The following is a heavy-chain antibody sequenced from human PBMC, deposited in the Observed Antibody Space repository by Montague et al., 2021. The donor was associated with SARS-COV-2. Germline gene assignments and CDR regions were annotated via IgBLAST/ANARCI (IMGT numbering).Heavy chain of an antibody. D-gene: IGHD3-22*01. CDR2: IYWDADK. CDR3: VQSLRHCYDVSAGGSPYYFDY. J-gene: IGHJ4*02. Sequence: PALVKPTQTLTLTYTFSGFSLRTDGVGVGWVRQPPRKALEWLALIYWDADKRYSPSLRNRLTITGDTSRNQVVLTMTNMDPVDTATYYCVQSLRHCYDVSAGGSPYYFDYWGLGTLVTVSS. CDR1: GFSLRTDGVG. V-gene: IGHV2-5*02.